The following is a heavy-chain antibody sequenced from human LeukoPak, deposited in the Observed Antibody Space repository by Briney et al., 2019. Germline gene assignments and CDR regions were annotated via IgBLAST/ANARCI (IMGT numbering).Heavy chain of an antibody. CDR2: ISGSGGST. Sequence: TGGSLRLSCAASGFAFRSYAMSWVRQAPGKGLEWVSAISGSGGSTYYADSVKGRFTISRDNSKNTLYLQMNSLRAEDTAVYYCAKDHTAMDFFDYWGQGTLVTVSS. V-gene: IGHV3-23*01. J-gene: IGHJ4*02. CDR3: AKDHTAMDFFDY. CDR1: GFAFRSYA. D-gene: IGHD5-18*01.